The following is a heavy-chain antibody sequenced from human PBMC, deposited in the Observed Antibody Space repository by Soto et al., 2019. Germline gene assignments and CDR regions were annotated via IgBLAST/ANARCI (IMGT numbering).Heavy chain of an antibody. CDR2: IYYSGST. D-gene: IGHD2-15*01. CDR1: GGSISSGGYY. J-gene: IGHJ4*02. V-gene: IGHV4-31*03. CDR3: ARDRAALGWYYFDY. Sequence: QVQLQESGPGLVKPSQTLSLTCTVSGGSISSGGYYWSWIRQHPGKGLEWIGYIYYSGSTYYNPSLRSRVTISVDPSKNQFSLKLSSVTAADTAVYYCARDRAALGWYYFDYWGQGTLVTVSS.